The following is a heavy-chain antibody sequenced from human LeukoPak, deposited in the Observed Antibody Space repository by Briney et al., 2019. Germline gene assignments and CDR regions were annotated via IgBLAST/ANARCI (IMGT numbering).Heavy chain of an antibody. V-gene: IGHV4-39*07. CDR3: ASGVGYCSSTSCDRPYYFDY. Sequence: PSETLSLTCTVSGGSISSSSYYWGWIRQPPGKGLEWIGSIYHSGSTYYNPSLKSRVTISVDTSKNQFSLKLSSVTAADTAVYYCASGVGYCSSTSCDRPYYFDYWGQGTLVTVSS. D-gene: IGHD2-2*02. J-gene: IGHJ4*02. CDR2: IYHSGST. CDR1: GGSISSSSYY.